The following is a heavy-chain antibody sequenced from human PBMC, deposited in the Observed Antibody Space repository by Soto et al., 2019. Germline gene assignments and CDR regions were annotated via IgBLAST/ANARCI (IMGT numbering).Heavy chain of an antibody. V-gene: IGHV4-59*01. J-gene: IGHJ4*02. CDR2: IYYSGST. D-gene: IGHD1-1*01. Sequence: KTSETLSLTCTVSGGSISSYYWSWIRQPPGKGLEWIGYIYYSGSTNYNPSLKSRVTISVDTSKNQFSLKLSSVTAADTAVYYCARGGHWNYFDYWGQGTLVTVSS. CDR3: ARGGHWNYFDY. CDR1: GGSISSYY.